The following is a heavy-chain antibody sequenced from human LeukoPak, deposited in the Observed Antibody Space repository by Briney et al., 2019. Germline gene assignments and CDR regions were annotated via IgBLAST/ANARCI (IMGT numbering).Heavy chain of an antibody. CDR3: AKEHLKYANDNRGSFDY. CDR1: GFPFSETA. D-gene: IGHD3-22*01. CDR2: ITRGGSP. V-gene: IGHV3-23*01. Sequence: GGSLRLSCVASGFPFSETAMTWVRQAPGKGLERLSVITRGGSPYYADSVKGRFTISRDNARNTVYLQLNSLRNEDTALYYCAKEHLKYANDNRGSFDYWGQGTLVTVSS. J-gene: IGHJ4*02.